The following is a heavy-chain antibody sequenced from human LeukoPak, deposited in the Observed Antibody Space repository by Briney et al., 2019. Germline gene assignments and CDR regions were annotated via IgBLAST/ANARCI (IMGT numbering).Heavy chain of an antibody. CDR3: AKVLSGSQDY. V-gene: IGHV3-48*01. J-gene: IGHJ4*02. CDR1: GFTFSSYS. D-gene: IGHD1-26*01. Sequence: GGSLRLSCADSGFTFSSYSMNWVRQAPGKGLEWVSYISYSSSTIYYADSVKGRFTISRDNAKTSLYLQMNSLRVEDTAVYYCAKVLSGSQDYWGQGTLVTVFS. CDR2: ISYSSSTI.